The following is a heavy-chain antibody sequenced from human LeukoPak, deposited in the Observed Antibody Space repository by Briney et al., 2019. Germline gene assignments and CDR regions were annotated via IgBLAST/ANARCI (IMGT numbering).Heavy chain of an antibody. J-gene: IGHJ4*02. CDR3: ATKQWLAPPPDS. CDR1: GFTFSKYW. V-gene: IGHV3-74*01. CDR2: VNTDGTVT. Sequence: GGSLRLSCAASGFTFSKYWMLWVRQAPGKGLESVSRVNTDGTVTTYADSVKGRFTVSRDSADNTMFLQMNSVRDEDTAVYYCATKQWLAPPPDSWGQGTPVTVSS. D-gene: IGHD6-19*01.